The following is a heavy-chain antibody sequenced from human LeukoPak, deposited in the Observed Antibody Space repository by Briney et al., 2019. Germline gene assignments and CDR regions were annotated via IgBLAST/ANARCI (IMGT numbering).Heavy chain of an antibody. Sequence: ASAKVSCKASGYTFTDYYIHFVRQAPGQPLEWMGWLNPDSGGTNYAPKFRGRVTMTRDISVNTAYMEVTRLISDDTAMYYCAREVDKVTTFRSLYLDSWGQGSLVTVSS. CDR2: LNPDSGGT. J-gene: IGHJ4*02. V-gene: IGHV1-2*02. D-gene: IGHD5-12*01. CDR1: GYTFTDYY. CDR3: AREVDKVTTFRSLYLDS.